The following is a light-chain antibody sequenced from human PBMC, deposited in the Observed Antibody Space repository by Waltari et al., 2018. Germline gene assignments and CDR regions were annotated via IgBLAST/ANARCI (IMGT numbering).Light chain of an antibody. CDR2: GAM. V-gene: IGKV3-20*01. CDR3: QQYGRSWNT. Sequence: EIVLTQSPGTLSLSPGERATLSCRASQSLRVAYLAWYQQKSGPAPRLLIYGAMYRASDTPDRFSGSGSATDFTLTISRLEPEDFAVYYCQQYGRSWNTFGQGTKLEIK. J-gene: IGKJ2*01. CDR1: QSLRVAY.